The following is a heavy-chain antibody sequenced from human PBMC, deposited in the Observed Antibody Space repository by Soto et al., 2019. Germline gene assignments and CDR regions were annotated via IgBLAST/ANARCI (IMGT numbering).Heavy chain of an antibody. CDR1: GFTFSTYT. D-gene: IGHD6-19*01. V-gene: IGHV3-23*01. Sequence: VQLLESGGGLVQPGGSLRLSCAASGFTFSTYTMTWVRQAPGKGLGWVSAISGSGVSTHYADSVKGRFTISRDNSKNTLYLQMNSLRAEDTAVYYCGKGQASIAVDWFDPWGQGTLVTVSS. CDR3: GKGQASIAVDWFDP. CDR2: ISGSGVST. J-gene: IGHJ5*02.